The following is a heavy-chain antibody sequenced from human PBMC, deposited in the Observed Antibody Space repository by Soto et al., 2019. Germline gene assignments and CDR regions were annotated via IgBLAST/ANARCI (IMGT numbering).Heavy chain of an antibody. V-gene: IGHV4-59*06. Sequence: SETLSLTCPVSGGSISSYYWSWIRQHPGKGLEWIGYIYYSGSTYYNPSLKSRVTISVDTSKNQFSLKLSSVTAADTAVYYCARVVVGMVRRNYYYYGMDVWGQGTTVTVSS. CDR2: IYYSGST. D-gene: IGHD3-10*01. CDR1: GGSISSYY. CDR3: ARVVVGMVRRNYYYYGMDV. J-gene: IGHJ6*02.